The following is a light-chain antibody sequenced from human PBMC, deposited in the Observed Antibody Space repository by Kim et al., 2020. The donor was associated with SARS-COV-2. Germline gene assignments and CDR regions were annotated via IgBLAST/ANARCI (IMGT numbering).Light chain of an antibody. V-gene: IGLV6-57*02. CDR3: QSYDPATHWV. CDR2: EDN. Sequence: TVTLPCSGNSDSIVRNFVQWYQQRPGSAPTTVIYEDNQRPSGVPARFSASVDTSSNSASLTISGLRTEDEADYYCQSYDPATHWVFGGGTQLTVL. J-gene: IGLJ3*02. CDR1: SDSIVRNF.